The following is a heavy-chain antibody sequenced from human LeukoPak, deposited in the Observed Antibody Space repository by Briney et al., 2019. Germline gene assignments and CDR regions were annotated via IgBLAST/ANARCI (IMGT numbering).Heavy chain of an antibody. CDR2: MNPNSGNT. V-gene: IGHV1-8*01. CDR1: GYTFTSYD. Sequence: ASVKVSCKASGYTFTSYDINWVRQATGQGLEWMGWMNPNSGNTGYAQKFQGRVTMTRNTSISTAYMELSSLRSEDTAVYYCARGPYYYGSGSYLSYYYMDVWGKGTTVTVSS. CDR3: ARGPYYYGSGSYLSYYYMDV. D-gene: IGHD3-10*01. J-gene: IGHJ6*03.